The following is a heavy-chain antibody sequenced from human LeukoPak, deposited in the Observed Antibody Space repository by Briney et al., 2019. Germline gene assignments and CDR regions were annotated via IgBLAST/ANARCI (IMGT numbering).Heavy chain of an antibody. D-gene: IGHD2/OR15-2a*01. V-gene: IGHV3-13*01. Sequence: GGSLRLSCAASGLSFSNHDLHWVRHVLGKGLEWVSAIGATGATYYAGSVRGRFTISRENAKNSLYLQMNNLRAEDTAVYYCIEARHKYLATVWTGPYYGLDVWGQGTTVTVSS. CDR2: IGATGAT. J-gene: IGHJ6*02. CDR1: GLSFSNHD. CDR3: IEARHKYLATVWTGPYYGLDV.